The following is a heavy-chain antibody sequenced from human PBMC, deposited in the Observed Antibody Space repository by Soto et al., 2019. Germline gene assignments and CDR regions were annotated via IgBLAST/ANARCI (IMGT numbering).Heavy chain of an antibody. D-gene: IGHD6-13*01. CDR2: IIPIFGTA. V-gene: IGHV1-69*01. CDR1: GGTFSSYA. J-gene: IGHJ4*02. Sequence: QVQLVQSGAEVKKTGSSVKVSCKASGGTFSSYAISWVRQAPGQGLEWMGGIIPIFGTANYAQKFQGRVTITAAESTRTAYMELSSLRSEDTAVYYCARVKRSSSWYPFEYWGQGPLVTVSS. CDR3: ARVKRSSSWYPFEY.